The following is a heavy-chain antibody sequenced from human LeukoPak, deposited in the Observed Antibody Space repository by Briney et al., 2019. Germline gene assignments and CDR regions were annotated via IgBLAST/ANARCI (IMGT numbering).Heavy chain of an antibody. Sequence: ASVKVSCKASGYTFTTYAMHWVRQAPGQRLEWMGWINAGNGNTKYSQKFQGRVTITRDTSASTAYMELSSLRSEDTAVYHCARGAAAGTSPFDPWGQGTLVTVSS. CDR1: GYTFTTYA. V-gene: IGHV1-3*01. J-gene: IGHJ5*02. CDR2: INAGNGNT. CDR3: ARGAAAGTSPFDP. D-gene: IGHD6-13*01.